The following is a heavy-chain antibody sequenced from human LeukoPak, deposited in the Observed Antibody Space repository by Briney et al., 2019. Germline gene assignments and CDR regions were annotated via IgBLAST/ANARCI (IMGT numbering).Heavy chain of an antibody. CDR3: ARDGQDFWSGYNFDY. Sequence: GGSLRLSCAASGFTFSSYAMHWVRQAPGKGLEWEAVISYDGSNKYYADSVKGRFTISRDNSKNTLYLQMNSLRAEDTAVYYCARDGQDFWSGYNFDYWGQGTLVTVSS. CDR2: ISYDGSNK. D-gene: IGHD3-3*01. V-gene: IGHV3-30-3*01. J-gene: IGHJ4*02. CDR1: GFTFSSYA.